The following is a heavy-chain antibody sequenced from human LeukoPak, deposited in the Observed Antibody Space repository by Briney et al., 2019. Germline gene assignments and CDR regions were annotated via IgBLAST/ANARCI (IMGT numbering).Heavy chain of an antibody. V-gene: IGHV3-48*04. CDR3: AREVTNDAFDL. CDR2: ISSTSGTT. CDR1: GFTFSTYS. Sequence: GGSLRLSCAASGFTFSTYSMNWVRQAPGKGLEWLSYISSTSGTTFHADSVKGRFTISRDNAKNSLYLQMNSLRAEGTAVYYCAREVTNDAFDLWGQGTGVTVAS. D-gene: IGHD2-2*01. J-gene: IGHJ3*01.